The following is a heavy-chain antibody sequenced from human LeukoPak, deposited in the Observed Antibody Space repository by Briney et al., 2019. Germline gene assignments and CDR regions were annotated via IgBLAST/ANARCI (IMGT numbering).Heavy chain of an antibody. CDR3: ARDTGYKDGVWGGYCDYFMAV. V-gene: IGHV3-30*02. CDR1: GFTFSSYG. Sequence: GGSLTLSCAASGFTFSSYGMHWVRQAPGKGLEWVAFIRYDGSNKYYADSVKGRFTISRDNSKNTLYLQMNSLRAKDTAVYYCARDTGYKDGVWGGYCDYFMAVGAKGPRSPSP. J-gene: IGHJ6*03. CDR2: IRYDGSNK. D-gene: IGHD3-16*01.